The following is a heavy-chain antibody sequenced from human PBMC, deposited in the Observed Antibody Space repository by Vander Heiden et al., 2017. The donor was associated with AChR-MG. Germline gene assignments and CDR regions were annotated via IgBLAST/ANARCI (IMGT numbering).Heavy chain of an antibody. CDR1: GFTFSSHG. Sequence: QVQLVESGGGVVQPGRSLRLSCAASGFTFSSHGMHWVRQAPGQGLQWVALISYDGSDKYYEDSVKGLFTISRDNSQNMLYLQMNSLRPEDTANYYCAKAGGVTPHSYFDLWGRGTLVTVSS. CDR3: AKAGGVTPHSYFDL. V-gene: IGHV3-30*18. D-gene: IGHD2-21*02. J-gene: IGHJ2*01. CDR2: ISYDGSDK.